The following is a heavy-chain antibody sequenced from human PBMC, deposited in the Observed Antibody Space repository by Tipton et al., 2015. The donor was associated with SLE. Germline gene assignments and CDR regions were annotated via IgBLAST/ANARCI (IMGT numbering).Heavy chain of an antibody. Sequence: TLSLTCVVSGGSINTYFWSWIRQPPGKGLEWIGYIYYTGSTTYNPSLKSRVSISVDTSKNQFSLKLSSVTAADTAVYYCARPSKCTGDVCYGYFDCWGQGTLVTVSS. CDR3: ARPSKCTGDVCYGYFDC. CDR2: IYYTGST. CDR1: GGSINTYF. D-gene: IGHD2-8*02. V-gene: IGHV4-59*01. J-gene: IGHJ4*02.